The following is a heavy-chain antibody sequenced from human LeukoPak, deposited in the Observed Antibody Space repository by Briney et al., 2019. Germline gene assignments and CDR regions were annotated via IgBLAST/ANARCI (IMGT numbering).Heavy chain of an antibody. J-gene: IGHJ4*02. CDR3: ARAEPGLFDY. CDR1: GFTLSRCG. Sequence: GGSLRLSCASSGFTLSRCGMHWVRQSPGKGLEWVAVIYSDGSREYYADSVEGRFTISRDNSKNTLYLQMDSLRAEDTAVYYCARAEPGLFDYRGLGTLVTVSS. CDR2: IYSDGSRE. V-gene: IGHV3-33*01.